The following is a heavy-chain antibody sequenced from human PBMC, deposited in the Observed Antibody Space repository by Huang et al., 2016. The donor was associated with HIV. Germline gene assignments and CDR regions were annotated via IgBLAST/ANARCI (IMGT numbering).Heavy chain of an antibody. V-gene: IGHV3-7*01. J-gene: IGHJ3*02. CDR1: DFDFISYW. CDR3: ARDPFIKAFDI. Sequence: EVQLVESGGGLVQPGGSLRLSCAASDFDFISYWMMWLGQVPGKGLEWVASIREDSGQKDYLDSVKGRFIISRDNPKKSLYLQMNNLRAEDAAVYYCARDPFIKAFDIWGQGTLVTVSS. CDR2: IREDSGQK.